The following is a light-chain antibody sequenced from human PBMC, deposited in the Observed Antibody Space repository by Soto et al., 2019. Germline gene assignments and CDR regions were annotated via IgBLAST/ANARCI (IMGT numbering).Light chain of an antibody. CDR3: QLWDSGRAHVV. J-gene: IGLJ2*01. CDR2: SDT. Sequence: SYELTQPPSVSVAPGETARLSFGGIDIGSKGVHWYKQKPGQAPVLVIYSDTDLPPVIPERFSGSNSANMATLTISRGEAGDEADYDCQLWDSGRAHVVFGGGTKLPVL. V-gene: IGLV3-21*01. CDR1: DIGSKG.